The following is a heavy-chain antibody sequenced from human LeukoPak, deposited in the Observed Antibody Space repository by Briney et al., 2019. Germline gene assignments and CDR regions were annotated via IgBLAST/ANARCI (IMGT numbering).Heavy chain of an antibody. J-gene: IGHJ4*02. CDR1: GGSISSGSYY. CDR2: IYTSGST. D-gene: IGHD6-13*01. Sequence: PSETLSLTCTVSGGSISSGSYYWNWIRQPAGKGLEWIGRIYTSGSTNYNPSLKSRVTISLDRSKNQFSLKLSSVTAADTAVYYCARDQGYSSSIDYWGQGTLVTVSS. CDR3: ARDQGYSSSIDY. V-gene: IGHV4-61*02.